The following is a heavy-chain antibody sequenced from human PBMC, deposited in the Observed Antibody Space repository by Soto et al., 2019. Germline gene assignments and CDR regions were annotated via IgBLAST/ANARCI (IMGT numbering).Heavy chain of an antibody. CDR3: ARGSFVTHCYYYHMDV. J-gene: IGHJ6*03. V-gene: IGHV4-4*02. D-gene: IGHD2-21*02. Sequence: SETLSLTCAVSSGSISRSHWLTWVRQSPGKGLEWLGDIYYSGSVYYNPSLRSRISISMDKSNNQFSLNLSSVTAADTAVYYCARGSFVTHCYYYHMDVWSKGTPVTVSS. CDR2: IYYSGSV. CDR1: SGSISRSHW.